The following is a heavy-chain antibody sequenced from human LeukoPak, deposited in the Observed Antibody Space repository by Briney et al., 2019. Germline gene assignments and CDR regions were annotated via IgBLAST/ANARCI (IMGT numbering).Heavy chain of an antibody. CDR3: AGYYDFWSGYYTY. J-gene: IGHJ4*02. CDR1: GDSISSYY. Sequence: PSETLSLTCTVSGDSISSYYWSWVRQPAGKGLEWIGRIYTSGSTNYNPSLKSRVTMSVDTSKTQFSLKLSSVTAADTAVYYCAGYYDFWSGYYTYWGQGTLVTVSS. D-gene: IGHD3-3*01. CDR2: IYTSGST. V-gene: IGHV4-4*07.